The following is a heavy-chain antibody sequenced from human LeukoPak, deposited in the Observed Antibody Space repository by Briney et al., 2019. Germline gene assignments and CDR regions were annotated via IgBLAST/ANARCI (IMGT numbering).Heavy chain of an antibody. Sequence: ESGPTLVKPTQTLTLTCTFSGFSLSTSGVGVGWSRQPPGKALEWLSLIYWDDDKRYSPSLKSRLTITKDTSKNQVVLTMTNMDPVDTATYYCAHIWGSGSYYMGYYYGMDVWGKGTTVTVSS. V-gene: IGHV2-5*02. CDR1: GFSLSTSGVG. J-gene: IGHJ6*04. CDR3: AHIWGSGSYYMGYYYGMDV. CDR2: IYWDDDK. D-gene: IGHD3-10*01.